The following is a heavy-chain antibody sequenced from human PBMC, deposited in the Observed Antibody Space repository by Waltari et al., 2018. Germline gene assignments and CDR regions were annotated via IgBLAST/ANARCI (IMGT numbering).Heavy chain of an antibody. CDR2: IQQNGSEK. Sequence: EVQLVESGGDLVQPGGAIGAACAGFGFTFVRSWLTWVRQAPGKGLECVGNIQQNGSEKWYADSVRGRFTISRDNAMNSLYLQMNSLRVEDTAVYYCARDLVATPPWGQGTLVTVSS. CDR3: ARDLVATPP. J-gene: IGHJ5*02. CDR1: GFTFVRSW. D-gene: IGHD2-21*02. V-gene: IGHV3-7*01.